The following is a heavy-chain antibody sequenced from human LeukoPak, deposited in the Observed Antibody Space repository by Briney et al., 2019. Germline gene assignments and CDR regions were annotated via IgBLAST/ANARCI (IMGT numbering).Heavy chain of an antibody. J-gene: IGHJ4*02. CDR1: GLIFHDYT. Sequence: PGGSLRLSCAASGLIFHDYTMHWVRQAPGKGLEWVSLISRNGAVTKYADSVRGRFTISRDNSKNTLYLQMNSLRAEDTAVYYCAKDNWGGIFDYWGQGTLVTVSS. V-gene: IGHV3-43*01. CDR2: ISRNGAVT. CDR3: AKDNWGGIFDY. D-gene: IGHD3-16*01.